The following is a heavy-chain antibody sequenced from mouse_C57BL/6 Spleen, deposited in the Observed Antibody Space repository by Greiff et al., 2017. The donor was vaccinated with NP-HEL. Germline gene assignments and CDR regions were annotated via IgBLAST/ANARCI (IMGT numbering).Heavy chain of an antibody. J-gene: IGHJ2*01. CDR3: ARVGGSSYGNFDY. CDR1: GYTFTSYW. Sequence: VQLQQSGAELVKPGASVKMSCKASGYTFTSYWITWVKQRPGQGLEWIGDIYPGSGSTNYNEKFKSKATLTVDTSSSTAYMQLSSLTSEDSAVYYCARVGGSSYGNFDYWGQGTTLTVSS. D-gene: IGHD1-1*01. V-gene: IGHV1-55*01. CDR2: IYPGSGST.